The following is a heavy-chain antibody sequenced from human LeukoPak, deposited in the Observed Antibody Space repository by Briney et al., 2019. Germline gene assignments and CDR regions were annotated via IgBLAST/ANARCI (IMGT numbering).Heavy chain of an antibody. CDR2: IYYSGST. CDR3: ARHSDRGELLRAFDI. Sequence: SETLSLTCTVSGGSISSGTYYWGWIRQPPGKGLEWIASIYYSGSTYYNPPLKSLVTISLDTSKNQFSLKLNSVTAADTAVYYCARHSDRGELLRAFDIWGQGTMVTVSS. CDR1: GGSISSGTYY. D-gene: IGHD1-26*01. J-gene: IGHJ3*02. V-gene: IGHV4-39*01.